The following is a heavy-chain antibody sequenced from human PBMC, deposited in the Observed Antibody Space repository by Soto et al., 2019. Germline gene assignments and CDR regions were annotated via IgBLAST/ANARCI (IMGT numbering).Heavy chain of an antibody. J-gene: IGHJ4*02. CDR2: ISSSSSTI. V-gene: IGHV3-48*01. Sequence: EVQLVESGGGLVQPGGSLRLSCAASGFTFSSYSMNWVRQAPVQGLEWVSYISSSSSTIYYADSVKGRFTISRDNAKNSLYLQMNSLRAEDTAVYYCARDRGRAGSLLLDYWGQGALVTVSS. D-gene: IGHD2-15*01. CDR3: ARDRGRAGSLLLDY. CDR1: GFTFSSYS.